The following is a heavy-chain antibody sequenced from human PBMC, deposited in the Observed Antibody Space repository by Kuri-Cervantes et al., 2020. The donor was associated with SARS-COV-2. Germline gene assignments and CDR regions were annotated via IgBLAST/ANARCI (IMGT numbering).Heavy chain of an antibody. V-gene: IGHV4-30-4*01. Sequence: SCTVSGGSISSGDYYWSWIRQPPGKGLEWIGYIYYSGSTYYNPSLKSRVTISVDTSKNQFSLKLGSVTAADTAVYYCARDRMESLLWFGVVGAFDIWGQGTMVTVSS. CDR3: ARDRMESLLWFGVVGAFDI. CDR2: IYYSGST. CDR1: GGSISSGDYY. D-gene: IGHD3-10*01. J-gene: IGHJ3*02.